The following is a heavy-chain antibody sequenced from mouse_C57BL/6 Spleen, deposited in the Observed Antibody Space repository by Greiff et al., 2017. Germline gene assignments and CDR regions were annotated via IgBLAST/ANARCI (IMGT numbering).Heavy chain of an antibody. CDR3: AREGLRRAMDD. D-gene: IGHD2-4*01. CDR1: GYAFSSSW. J-gene: IGHJ4*01. CDR2: IYPGDGDT. V-gene: IGHV1-82*01. Sequence: VQLQQPGPELVKPGASVKISCKASGYAFSSSWMNWVKQRPGKGLEWIGRIYPGDGDTNYNGKFKGKATLTADKSSSTAYMQLSSLTSEDAAVXFCAREGLRRAMDDWGQGTSVTVSS.